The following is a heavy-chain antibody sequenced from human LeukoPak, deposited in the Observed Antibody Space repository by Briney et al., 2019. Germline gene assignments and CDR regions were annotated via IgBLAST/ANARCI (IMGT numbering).Heavy chain of an antibody. J-gene: IGHJ3*02. V-gene: IGHV3-48*03. D-gene: IGHD4-17*01. CDR3: ASFSTVKGRVGDAFDI. Sequence: GGSLRLFCAASGFTFSSYEMNWVRQAPGKGLERVSYISSSGSTIYYADSVKGRFTISRDNAKNSLYLQMNRLRAEDTAVYYCASFSTVKGRVGDAFDIWGQGTMVTVSS. CDR1: GFTFSSYE. CDR2: ISSSGSTI.